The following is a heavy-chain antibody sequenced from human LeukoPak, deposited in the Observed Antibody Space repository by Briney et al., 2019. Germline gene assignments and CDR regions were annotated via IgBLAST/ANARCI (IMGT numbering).Heavy chain of an antibody. CDR2: IIPILGIA. D-gene: IGHD6-19*01. CDR1: GGTFSSYA. V-gene: IGHV1-69*04. CDR3: ARDPIAVAGTFDY. J-gene: IGHJ4*02. Sequence: SVKVSCKASGGTFSSYAISWVRQAPGQGLEWMGRIIPILGIANYAQKFQGRVTITADKSTSTAYMELSSLRSEDTAVYYCARDPIAVAGTFDYWGQGALVTVSS.